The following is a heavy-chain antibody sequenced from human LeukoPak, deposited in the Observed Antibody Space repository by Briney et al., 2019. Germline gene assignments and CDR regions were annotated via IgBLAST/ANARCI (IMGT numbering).Heavy chain of an antibody. Sequence: GGSLRLSCAASGFTFSSYEMNWVRQAPGKGLEWVSYISSGGGATHYADSVKGRFTISRDNAKNSLYLQMNSLRDEDTALYSCAKTHGNGWYFDYWGQGNLVTVAS. J-gene: IGHJ4*02. CDR2: ISSGGGAT. D-gene: IGHD6-19*01. V-gene: IGHV3-48*03. CDR1: GFTFSSYE. CDR3: AKTHGNGWYFDY.